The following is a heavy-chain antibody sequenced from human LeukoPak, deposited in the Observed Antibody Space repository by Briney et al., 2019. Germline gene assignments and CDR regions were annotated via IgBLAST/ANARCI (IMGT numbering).Heavy chain of an antibody. Sequence: GGTLRLSCIVSGFTFRSYGMSWVRQAPGKGLEWVSVMSGGGGSLYCADSVKGRFTISRDNAKNSLYLQMNSLRAEDTAVYYCARDHYYDSSGYGALGAFDIWGQGTMVTVSS. CDR2: MSGGGGSL. V-gene: IGHV3-48*04. J-gene: IGHJ3*02. D-gene: IGHD3-22*01. CDR1: GFTFRSYG. CDR3: ARDHYYDSSGYGALGAFDI.